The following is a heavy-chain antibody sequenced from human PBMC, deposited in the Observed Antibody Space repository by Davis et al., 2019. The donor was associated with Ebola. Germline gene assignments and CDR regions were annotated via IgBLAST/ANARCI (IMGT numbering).Heavy chain of an antibody. D-gene: IGHD6-25*01. V-gene: IGHV4-39*01. Sequence: MPSETLFLTCTVSGGSISSSSYYWGWIRQPPGKGLEWIGSISYSGYTYYNPSLKSRVTISVDTSKDQFSLRLTSVTAADTAVYYCAKNIAAAAVFYFDHWGQGTLVTVSS. CDR1: GGSISSSSYY. J-gene: IGHJ4*02. CDR3: AKNIAAAAVFYFDH. CDR2: ISYSGYT.